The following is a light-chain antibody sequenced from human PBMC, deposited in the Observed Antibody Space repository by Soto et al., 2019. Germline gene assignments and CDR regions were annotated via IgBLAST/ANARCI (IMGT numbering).Light chain of an antibody. Sequence: EIVLTQSPATLSLSPGERATLSCRASQGVSSYLAWYQQKPGQAPRLLIYDASNMAPGIPARFSGSGSGTDFTLTISSLEPEDFAAYYCQQRSNWPAVTFGPGTKVEIK. CDR1: QGVSSY. J-gene: IGKJ3*01. V-gene: IGKV3-11*01. CDR2: DAS. CDR3: QQRSNWPAVT.